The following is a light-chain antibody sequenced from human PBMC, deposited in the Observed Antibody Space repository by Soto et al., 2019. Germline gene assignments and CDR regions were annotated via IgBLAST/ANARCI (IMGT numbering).Light chain of an antibody. CDR1: SSDVGGYDF. Sequence: QSALTQPASVSGSPGQSITISCTGSSSDVGGYDFVSWYQQHPGKAPKLMIYDVSNRPSGVSNRFSGSKSGNTASLTISGLQAEDEADYYCCSHAGSITPVVFGGGTKLTVL. J-gene: IGLJ2*01. CDR2: DVS. CDR3: CSHAGSITPVV. V-gene: IGLV2-23*02.